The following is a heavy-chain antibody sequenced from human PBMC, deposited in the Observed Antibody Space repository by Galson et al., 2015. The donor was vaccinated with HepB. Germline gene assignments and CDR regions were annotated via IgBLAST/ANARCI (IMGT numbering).Heavy chain of an antibody. J-gene: IGHJ6*02. CDR1: GFTFISSA. D-gene: IGHD3-10*01. CDR3: AVPYGSGTYTTYGMDV. Sequence: SVKVSCKASGFTFISSAIQWVRQARGQRLEWIGWIVVGSDNTNYAQKFQERVTITRGMSTSTAYMELSSLRSEDTAVYYCAVPYGSGTYTTYGMDVWGQGTTVTVSS. V-gene: IGHV1-58*02. CDR2: IVVGSDNT.